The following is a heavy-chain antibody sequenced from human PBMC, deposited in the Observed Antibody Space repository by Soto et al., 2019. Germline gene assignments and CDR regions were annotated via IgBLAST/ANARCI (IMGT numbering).Heavy chain of an antibody. J-gene: IGHJ6*01. D-gene: IGHD3-16*01. CDR1: GFTFSSYG. CDR3: AIRVGDFLNGMDV. CDR2: ISGSGGST. Sequence: EVQLLESVGGLVQPGGSLRLSCAASGFTFSSYGMSWVRQAPGKGLEWVSLISGSGGSTNYADSVKGRFTISRDNSRDTLSLQTNSLRAEDTAVYYCAIRVGDFLNGMDVWGRGTTVIVSS. V-gene: IGHV3-23*01.